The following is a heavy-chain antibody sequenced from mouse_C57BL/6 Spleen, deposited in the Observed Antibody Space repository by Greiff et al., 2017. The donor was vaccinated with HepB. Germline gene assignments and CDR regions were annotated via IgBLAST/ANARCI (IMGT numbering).Heavy chain of an antibody. V-gene: IGHV1-82*01. Sequence: VQLQQSGPELVKPGASVKISCKASGYAFSSSWMNWVKQRPGKGLEWIGRIYPGDGDTNYNGKFKGKATLTADKSSSTAYMQLSSLTSEDSAVYFCAKGDSSPDYFDYWGQGTTLTVSS. CDR1: GYAFSSSW. D-gene: IGHD1-1*01. J-gene: IGHJ2*01. CDR3: AKGDSSPDYFDY. CDR2: IYPGDGDT.